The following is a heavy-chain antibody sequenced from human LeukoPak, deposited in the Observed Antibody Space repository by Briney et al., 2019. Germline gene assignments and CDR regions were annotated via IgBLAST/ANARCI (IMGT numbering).Heavy chain of an antibody. J-gene: IGHJ1*01. CDR2: ISSSSSYT. CDR1: VFTFSDYY. CDR3: ASYSTVTLFQH. Sequence: GGSLRLSCAASVFTFSDYYMSWIRQAPGKGLEWVSYISSSSSYTNYADSVKGRFTISRDNAKNSLYLQMNSLRAEDTAVYYCASYSTVTLFQHWGQGTLVTVSS. V-gene: IGHV3-11*06. D-gene: IGHD4-17*01.